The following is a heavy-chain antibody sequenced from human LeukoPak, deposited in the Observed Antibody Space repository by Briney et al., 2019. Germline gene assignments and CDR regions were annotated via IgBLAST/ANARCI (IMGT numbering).Heavy chain of an antibody. CDR3: ARDAVDTANAV. CDR2: INSDGSST. Sequence: AGGSLRLSCAASGFTFSSYWMHWVRQAPGKGLVWVSRINSDGSSTSYADSVKGRFTISRDNAKNTLYLQMNSLRAGDTAVYYCARDAVDTANAVWGQGTTVTVSS. CDR1: GFTFSSYW. D-gene: IGHD5-18*01. V-gene: IGHV3-74*01. J-gene: IGHJ6*02.